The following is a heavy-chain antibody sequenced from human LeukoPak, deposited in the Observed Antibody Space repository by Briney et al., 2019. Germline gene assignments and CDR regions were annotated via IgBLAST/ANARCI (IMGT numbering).Heavy chain of an antibody. CDR3: ARDLVGAVGYCSGGSCYSVSGYMDV. D-gene: IGHD2-15*01. CDR1: GYTFTGYY. V-gene: IGHV1-46*01. CDR2: INPSGGST. J-gene: IGHJ6*03. Sequence: GASVKVSCKASGYTFTGYYMHWVRQAPGQGLEWMGIINPSGGSTSYAQKFHGRLTMTSDMSTSTVYVELSRLRYDAPAVYYCARDLVGAVGYCSGGSCYSVSGYMDVWGKGPTVTVSS.